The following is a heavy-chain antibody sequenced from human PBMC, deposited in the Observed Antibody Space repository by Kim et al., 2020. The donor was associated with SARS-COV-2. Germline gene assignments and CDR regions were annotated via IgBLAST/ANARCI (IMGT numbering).Heavy chain of an antibody. D-gene: IGHD6-19*01. V-gene: IGHV3-64D*09. CDR1: GFTFSSYA. CDR2: ISSNGDST. Sequence: GGSLRLSCSASGFTFSSYAMHWVRQAPGKGLEYVSTISSNGDSTYYAGSVKGRFTISRDNSKDTVYLQMSSLRSEDTAVYYCLKGVGSSGWHYFDCWGQGTLVTVSS. J-gene: IGHJ4*02. CDR3: LKGVGSSGWHYFDC.